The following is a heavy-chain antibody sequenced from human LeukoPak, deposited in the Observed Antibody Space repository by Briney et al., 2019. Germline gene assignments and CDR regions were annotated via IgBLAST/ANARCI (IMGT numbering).Heavy chain of an antibody. D-gene: IGHD3-22*01. CDR1: GFTFSNYW. CDR2: INWNGGST. CDR3: ARSGGYSPDWFDP. J-gene: IGHJ5*02. Sequence: GGSLRLSCAASGFTFSNYWMHWVRQAPGKGLEWVSGINWNGGSTGYADSVKGRFTISRDNAKNSLYLQMNSLRAEDTALYYCARSGGYSPDWFDPWGQGTLVTVSS. V-gene: IGHV3-20*04.